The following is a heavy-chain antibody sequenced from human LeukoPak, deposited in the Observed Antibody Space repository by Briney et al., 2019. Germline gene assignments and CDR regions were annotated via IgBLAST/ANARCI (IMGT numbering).Heavy chain of an antibody. V-gene: IGHV3-23*01. J-gene: IGHJ4*02. CDR2: ISGSGGST. CDR3: AKNLGYCTNGVCYFDY. CDR1: GFTFSIYA. Sequence: GGSLRLSCAASGFTFSIYAMSWVRQAPGKGLEWVSAISGSGGSTYYADSVKGRFTISRDNSKNTLYLQMNSLRAEDTAVYYCAKNLGYCTNGVCYFDYWGQGTLVTVSS. D-gene: IGHD2-8*01.